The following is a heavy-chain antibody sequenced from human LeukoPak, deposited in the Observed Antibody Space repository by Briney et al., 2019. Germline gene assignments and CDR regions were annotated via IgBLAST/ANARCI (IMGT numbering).Heavy chain of an antibody. CDR2: IKQDGSEK. D-gene: IGHD3-10*01. J-gene: IGHJ4*02. Sequence: GGSLRLSCAASGFTFSSYWMSWVRQAPGKGLEWVANIKQDGSEKYYVDSVKGRFTISRDNAKNSLYLQMNSLRAEDTAVYYCARVGVGVWFGELSQIDYWGQGTLVTVSS. V-gene: IGHV3-7*01. CDR1: GFTFSSYW. CDR3: ARVGVGVWFGELSQIDY.